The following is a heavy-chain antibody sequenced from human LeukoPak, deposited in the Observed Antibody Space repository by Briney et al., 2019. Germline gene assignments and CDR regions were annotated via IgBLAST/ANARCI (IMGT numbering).Heavy chain of an antibody. CDR3: ARARSGSLDY. Sequence: GSLRLSCAASGFTFSSYSMNWVRQAPGKGLEWVSSISSNSSYIYYADSVKGRFTISRDNAKNSLYLQMNSLRAEDTAVYYCARARSGSLDYWGQGTLVTVSS. CDR1: GFTFSSYS. D-gene: IGHD1-26*01. V-gene: IGHV3-21*01. J-gene: IGHJ4*02. CDR2: ISSNSSYI.